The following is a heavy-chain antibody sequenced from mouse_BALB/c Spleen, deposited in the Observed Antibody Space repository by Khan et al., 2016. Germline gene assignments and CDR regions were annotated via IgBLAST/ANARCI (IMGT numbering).Heavy chain of an antibody. J-gene: IGHJ4*01. CDR2: ILPGSGST. Sequence: QVQLQQSGAELMKPGASVKISCKATGYTFSSYWIEWVKQRPGHGLEWIGEILPGSGSTNYNGKFKGKATFTADTSSNTAYMQLSSLTSEDSAVYYCARGYNYAMDYWGQGTSVTVSS. CDR3: ARGYNYAMDY. CDR1: GYTFSSYW. V-gene: IGHV1-9*01. D-gene: IGHD1-2*01.